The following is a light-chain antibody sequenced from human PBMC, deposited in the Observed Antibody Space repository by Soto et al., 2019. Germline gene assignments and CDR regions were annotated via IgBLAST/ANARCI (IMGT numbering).Light chain of an antibody. CDR2: GAS. CDR3: QQYGSSGT. V-gene: IGKV3-20*01. Sequence: EIVWTQSPGTLSLSPWERATLACGGSQSVSNNYLAWYQQKPGQAPRLLIYGASNRATGIPDRFSGSGSGTDFTLTISRLEPEDFAVYYCQQYGSSGTFGQGTKVDIK. CDR1: QSVSNNY. J-gene: IGKJ1*01.